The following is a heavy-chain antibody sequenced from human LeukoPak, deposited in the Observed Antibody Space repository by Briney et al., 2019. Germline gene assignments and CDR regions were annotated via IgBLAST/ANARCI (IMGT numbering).Heavy chain of an antibody. V-gene: IGHV3-7*04. CDR1: GFTFRSYW. Sequence: GGSLRLSCAASGFTFRSYWISWVRQAPGKGLEWVANIKEDGSEKDYADTVKGRFTISRDNAEKSLYLQMNTLRAEDTADYYCARDGSGGFFDHWGQGTLVTVSS. J-gene: IGHJ4*02. D-gene: IGHD5-12*01. CDR3: ARDGSGGFFDH. CDR2: IKEDGSEK.